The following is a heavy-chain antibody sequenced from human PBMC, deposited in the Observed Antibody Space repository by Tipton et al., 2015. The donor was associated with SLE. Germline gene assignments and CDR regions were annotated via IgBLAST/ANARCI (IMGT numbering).Heavy chain of an antibody. D-gene: IGHD3-16*01. Sequence: LRLSCTVSGGSISRSSYYWGWIRQPPGKGLEWIGSIYYSGSTYYNPSLKSRVTISVDTSKNQFSLKLSSVTAADTAVYYCAIYGYYYYYGMDVWGQGTTVTVSS. J-gene: IGHJ6*02. CDR2: IYYSGST. CDR3: AIYGYYYYYGMDV. V-gene: IGHV4-39*07. CDR1: GGSISRSSYY.